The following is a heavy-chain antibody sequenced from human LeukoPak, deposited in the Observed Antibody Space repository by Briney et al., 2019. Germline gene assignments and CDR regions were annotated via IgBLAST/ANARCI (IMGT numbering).Heavy chain of an antibody. D-gene: IGHD1-7*01. J-gene: IGHJ4*02. CDR1: GFAFSSYG. V-gene: IGHV3-30*03. Sequence: GGSLRLSCAASGFAFSSYGIHWVRQAPGKGLDWVGVVSYDGSNKYYADSVKGRFIISRDNSKNTLYLQMNGLRVEDTAVYYCAREHVLKGTADFWGQGTLVTVSS. CDR2: VSYDGSNK. CDR3: AREHVLKGTADF.